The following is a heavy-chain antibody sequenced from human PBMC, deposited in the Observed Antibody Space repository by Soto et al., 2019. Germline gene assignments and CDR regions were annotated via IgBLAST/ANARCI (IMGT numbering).Heavy chain of an antibody. J-gene: IGHJ4*02. CDR3: ARDGDYYGSGSPPLLSR. D-gene: IGHD3-10*01. CDR1: GGSITSGGYC. V-gene: IGHV4-31*03. Sequence: QVQLQESGPGLVKPSQTLSLTCTVSGGSITSGGYCWTWIRQHPVKGLEWMGHIYYSGSTSYNPSLKTRVTISIATSKNQFSLKLTSVTVADTAVYYCARDGDYYGSGSPPLLSRWGQGTLVTVSS. CDR2: IYYSGST.